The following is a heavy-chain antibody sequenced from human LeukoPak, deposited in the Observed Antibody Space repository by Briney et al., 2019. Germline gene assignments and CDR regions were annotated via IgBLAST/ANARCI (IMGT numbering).Heavy chain of an antibody. D-gene: IGHD2-15*01. CDR2: IYSGGST. J-gene: IGHJ4*02. CDR1: GFTVSSAW. CDR3: ASTQRGDYFDY. Sequence: GGSLRLSCAASGFTVSSAWMNWVRQAPGKGLEWVSVIYSGGSTYYADSVKGRFTISRDNSKNTLYLQMNSLRAEDTAVYYCASTQRGDYFDYWGQGTLVTVSS. V-gene: IGHV3-66*01.